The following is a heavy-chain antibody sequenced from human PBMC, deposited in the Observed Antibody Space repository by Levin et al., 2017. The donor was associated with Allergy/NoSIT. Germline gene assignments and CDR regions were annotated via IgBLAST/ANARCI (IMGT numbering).Heavy chain of an antibody. J-gene: IGHJ5*02. CDR2: ISGSGGST. V-gene: IGHV3-23*01. D-gene: IGHD1-7*01. Sequence: GESLKISCAASGFTFSSYAMSWVRQAPGKGLEWVSAISGSGGSTYYADSVKGRFTISRDNSKNTLYLQMNSLRAEDTAVYYCAKCITGTHNWFDPWGQGTLVTVSS. CDR1: GFTFSSYA. CDR3: AKCITGTHNWFDP.